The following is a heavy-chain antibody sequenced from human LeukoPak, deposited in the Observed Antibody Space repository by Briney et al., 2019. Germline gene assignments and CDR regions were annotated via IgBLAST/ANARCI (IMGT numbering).Heavy chain of an antibody. CDR2: ISGSGGST. Sequence: GGSLRLSCAASGFTFSSYAMSWVRQAPGKGLEWVSAISGSGGSTYYADSVKGRFTISRDNSKNTLHLQMNSLRAEDTAVYYCAKGPAGDYLPDYWGQGTLVTVSS. D-gene: IGHD4-17*01. V-gene: IGHV3-23*01. J-gene: IGHJ4*02. CDR3: AKGPAGDYLPDY. CDR1: GFTFSSYA.